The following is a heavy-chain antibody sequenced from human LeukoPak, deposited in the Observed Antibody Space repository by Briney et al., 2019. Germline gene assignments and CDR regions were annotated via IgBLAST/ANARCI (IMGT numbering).Heavy chain of an antibody. CDR3: ARMWCKWTAD. J-gene: IGHJ4*02. D-gene: IGHD2-21*01. CDR2: ISGHGDST. Sequence: GGSLRLSCAASGFAFSRDAMSWVRQAPGKGLEWVSAISGHGDSTYYADSVKGRFTISRDNSKNTLFLQMNNLRVEDTAVYYCARMWCKWTADWGQGTLVSVSA. V-gene: IGHV3-23*01. CDR1: GFAFSRDA.